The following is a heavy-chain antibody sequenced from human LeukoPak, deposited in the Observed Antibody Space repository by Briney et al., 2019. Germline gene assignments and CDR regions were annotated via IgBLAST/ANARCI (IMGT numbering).Heavy chain of an antibody. CDR2: MNPNSGNT. CDR3: ARGSRRYYGSGTPIWFDP. D-gene: IGHD3-10*01. V-gene: IGHV1-8*01. J-gene: IGHJ5*02. Sequence: ASVKVSCKASGYTFTSYDINWVRQATGQGLEWMGWMNPNSGNTGYAQKFQGRVTMTRNTSISTAYMELNSLRSEDTAVYYCARGSRRYYGSGTPIWFDPWGQGTLVTVSS. CDR1: GYTFTSYD.